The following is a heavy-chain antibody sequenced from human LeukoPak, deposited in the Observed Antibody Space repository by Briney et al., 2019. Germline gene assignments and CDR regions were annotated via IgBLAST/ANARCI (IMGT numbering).Heavy chain of an antibody. V-gene: IGHV3-21*01. CDR3: ARDTIPQDYYDSSGYYYPFDY. CDR1: GFTFSSYS. J-gene: IGHJ4*02. D-gene: IGHD3-22*01. Sequence: PGGSLRLSCAASGFTFSSYSMNWVRQAPGKGLEWVSSISSSSSYIYYADSVKGRFTISRDNAKNSLYLQMNSLRAEDTAVYYCARDTIPQDYYDSSGYYYPFDYWGQGTLVTVSS. CDR2: ISSSSSYI.